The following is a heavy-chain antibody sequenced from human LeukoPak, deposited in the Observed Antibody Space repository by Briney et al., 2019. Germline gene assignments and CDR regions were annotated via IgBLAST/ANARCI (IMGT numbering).Heavy chain of an antibody. CDR2: ISGYNGKT. D-gene: IGHD6-6*01. V-gene: IGHV1-18*01. J-gene: IGHJ4*02. CDR3: AREYSSSSHFDY. Sequence: ASVKVSCKASGYTFSKYSINWVRQAPGQGLEWMGWISGYNGKTNYAQKLQDRVTMTTDTSTSTAYMELRSLRSDDTAVYYCAREYSSSSHFDYWGQGTLVTVSS. CDR1: GYTFSKYS.